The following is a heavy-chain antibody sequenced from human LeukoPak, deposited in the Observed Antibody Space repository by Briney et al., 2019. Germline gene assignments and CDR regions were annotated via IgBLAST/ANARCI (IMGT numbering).Heavy chain of an antibody. CDR3: ARGSNWNDAIDY. CDR1: GYTFTSYG. J-gene: IGHJ4*02. D-gene: IGHD1-1*01. CDR2: ISGYNGNT. V-gene: IGHV1-18*01. Sequence: ASVKVSCKASGYTFTSYGISWVRQAPGQGLEWMGWISGYNGNTNYAQKFQGRVTMITDTSTSTADMELRSLTSDDTAVCYCARGSNWNDAIDYWGQGALVTVSS.